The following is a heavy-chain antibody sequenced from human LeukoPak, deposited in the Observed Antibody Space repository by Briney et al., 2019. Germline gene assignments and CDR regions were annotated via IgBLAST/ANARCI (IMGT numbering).Heavy chain of an antibody. CDR3: ARDRGAYVVVPAAPGFYFDY. Sequence: SETLSLTCAVYGGSFSGYYWSWIRQPPGKGLEWIGEINHSGSTNYNPSLKSRVTISADTSKNQFSLKLSSLTAADTAVYYCARDRGAYVVVPAAPGFYFDYWGQGTLVTVSS. CDR1: GGSFSGYY. V-gene: IGHV4-34*01. D-gene: IGHD2-2*01. CDR2: INHSGST. J-gene: IGHJ4*02.